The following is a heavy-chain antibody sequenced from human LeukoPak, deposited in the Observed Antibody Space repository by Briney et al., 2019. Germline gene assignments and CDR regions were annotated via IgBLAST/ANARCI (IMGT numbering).Heavy chain of an antibody. Sequence: GASVKVSCKASGYTFTSYDINWVRQATGQGLEWMGWMNPNSGNTGYAQEFQGRVTMTRNTSISTAYMELSSLRSEDTAVYYCASYSTVVKDSDAFDIWGQGTMVTVSS. CDR2: MNPNSGNT. CDR3: ASYSTVVKDSDAFDI. V-gene: IGHV1-8*01. D-gene: IGHD4-23*01. CDR1: GYTFTSYD. J-gene: IGHJ3*02.